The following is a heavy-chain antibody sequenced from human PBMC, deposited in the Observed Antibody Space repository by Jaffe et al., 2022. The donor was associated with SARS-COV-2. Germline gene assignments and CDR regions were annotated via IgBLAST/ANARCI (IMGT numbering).Heavy chain of an antibody. CDR1: GFTFNDAW. CDR3: TTDLHSGWYGDHYYYGMDV. D-gene: IGHD6-19*01. CDR2: IKSKGDDGTV. Sequence: EVQLVESGGGLVKPGGSLRLSCAASGFTFNDAWMSWVRQAPGRGLEWVGRIKSKGDDGTVDYAAPVKGRFTISRDDSKATLYLQMNSLKIEDTGEYYCTTDLHSGWYGDHYYYGMDVWGQGTTVTVS. V-gene: IGHV3-15*01. J-gene: IGHJ6*02.